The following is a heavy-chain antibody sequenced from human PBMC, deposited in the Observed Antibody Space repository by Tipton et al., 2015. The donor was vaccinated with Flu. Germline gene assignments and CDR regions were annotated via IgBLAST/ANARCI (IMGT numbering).Heavy chain of an antibody. CDR2: IYSGGST. Sequence: SLRLSCAISAFSLTDIYVSWVRQAPGKGLEWASVIYSGGSTYYADSVKGRFTISRDNSKNTLYLQMNSLRAEDTAVYYCARVSGGGYYFDYWGQGTLVTVSS. CDR3: ARVSGGGYYFDY. J-gene: IGHJ4*02. D-gene: IGHD2-15*01. V-gene: IGHV3-53*01. CDR1: AFSLTDIY.